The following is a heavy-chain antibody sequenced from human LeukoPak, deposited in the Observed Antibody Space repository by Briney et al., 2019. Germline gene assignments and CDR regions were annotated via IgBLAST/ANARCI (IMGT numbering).Heavy chain of an antibody. CDR1: GGSFNGYY. CDR2: INHSGST. Sequence: SETLSLTCAVYGGSFNGYYWSWIRQPPGKGLEWIGEINHSGSTNYNPSLKSRVTISVDTSKNQSSLKLSSVTAADTAVYYCANRNYYYGMDVWGQGTTVTVSS. CDR3: ANRNYYYGMDV. J-gene: IGHJ6*02. D-gene: IGHD1-14*01. V-gene: IGHV4-34*01.